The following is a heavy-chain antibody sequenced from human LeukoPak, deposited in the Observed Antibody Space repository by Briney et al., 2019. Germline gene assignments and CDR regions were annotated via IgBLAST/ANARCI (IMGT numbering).Heavy chain of an antibody. CDR1: GFTFSSYA. CDR3: ARDRMYSTSMYYYSAGMDV. CDR2: ISVNGSNK. Sequence: GRSLRLSCAASGFTFSSYAMHWVRQAPGTGRGEWAVISVNGSNKYYADSVKGRFTISRDNSKSTLYLQMNRLRAEDTAVFYCARDRMYSTSMYYYSAGMDVWGQGTTVTVSS. D-gene: IGHD6-6*01. V-gene: IGHV3-30-3*01. J-gene: IGHJ6*02.